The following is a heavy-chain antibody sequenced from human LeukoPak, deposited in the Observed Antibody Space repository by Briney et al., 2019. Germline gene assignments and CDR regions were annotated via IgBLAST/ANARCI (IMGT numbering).Heavy chain of an antibody. V-gene: IGHV3-7*03. CDR3: AKESTVTPGNVNWFDP. Sequence: GGSLRLSCAASGFIFSSYWMSWVRQAPGKGLEWVANIKQDGSEKYYVDSVKGRFTISRDNAKNSLYLQMNSLRADDTAVYYCAKESTVTPGNVNWFDPWGQGTLVTVSS. J-gene: IGHJ5*02. D-gene: IGHD4-17*01. CDR1: GFIFSSYW. CDR2: IKQDGSEK.